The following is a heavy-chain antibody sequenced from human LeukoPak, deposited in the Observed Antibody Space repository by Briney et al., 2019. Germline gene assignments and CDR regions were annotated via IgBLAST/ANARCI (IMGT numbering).Heavy chain of an antibody. CDR2: INDGGGNT. J-gene: IGHJ4*02. CDR1: GFTFSIYA. V-gene: IGHV3-23*01. D-gene: IGHD6-19*01. Sequence: GRSLRLSCAASGFTFSIYAMSWVRLAPGKGLEWVSTINDGGGNTYYADSVRGRFPISRDNSEGTLFLQMNSLRPEDTAMYYCGGYISGFYDYWGQGTLVTVSS. CDR3: GGYISGFYDY.